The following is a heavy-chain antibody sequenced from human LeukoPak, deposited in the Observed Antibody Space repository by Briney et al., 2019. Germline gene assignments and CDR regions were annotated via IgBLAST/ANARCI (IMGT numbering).Heavy chain of an antibody. Sequence: GGSLRPSCAASGFTFRSYWMTWVRQAPGKGLEWVANIKRDGSEKFYVASVKGRFTISRDNAKNSLYLQMNSLRAEDTAVYYCARVSGYSYGLANWGQGTLVTVSS. CDR1: GFTFRSYW. CDR3: ARVSGYSYGLAN. D-gene: IGHD5-18*01. CDR2: IKRDGSEK. V-gene: IGHV3-7*04. J-gene: IGHJ4*02.